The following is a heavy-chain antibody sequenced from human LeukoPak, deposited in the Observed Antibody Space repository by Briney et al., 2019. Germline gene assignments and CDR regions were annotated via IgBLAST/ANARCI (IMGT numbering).Heavy chain of an antibody. CDR2: IYCSGST. CDR1: GGSITSYY. D-gene: IGHD3-22*01. CDR3: ARVNVHYFDSSGYPFYFDY. J-gene: IGHJ4*02. Sequence: SETLSLTCTVSGGSITSYYWTWIRQPPGKGLEWIGYIYCSGSTSYSPSLKSRVTISVDTSKNQFSLKLSSVTAADTADYYCARVNVHYFDSSGYPFYFDYWGQGTLVTVSS. V-gene: IGHV4-59*01.